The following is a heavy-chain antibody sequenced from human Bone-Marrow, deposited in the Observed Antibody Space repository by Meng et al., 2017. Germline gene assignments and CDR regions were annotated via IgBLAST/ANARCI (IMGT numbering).Heavy chain of an antibody. J-gene: IGHJ3*02. Sequence: GESLKISCAASGFTFSSYEMNWVRQATGKRLEWGSYISSSGSTIYYADSVKGRFTISRDNAKNSLYLQMNSLRAEDTAVYYCARSNGGDTMIVVVIGKAAFDIWGQGTMVTVSS. V-gene: IGHV3-48*03. CDR3: ARSNGGDTMIVVVIGKAAFDI. CDR1: GFTFSSYE. CDR2: ISSSGSTI. D-gene: IGHD3-22*01.